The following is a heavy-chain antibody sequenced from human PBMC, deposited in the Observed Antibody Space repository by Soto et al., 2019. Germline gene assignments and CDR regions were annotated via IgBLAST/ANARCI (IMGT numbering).Heavy chain of an antibody. V-gene: IGHV1-69*13. CDR3: AWASLRFLEWLNYYGMDV. D-gene: IGHD3-3*01. J-gene: IGHJ6*02. CDR1: GGTFSSYA. CDR2: NIPIFGTA. Sequence: ASVKVSCKSSGGTFSSYAISWVRQAPGQGLEWMGGNIPIFGTANYAQKFQGRVTITADESTSPAYMELSSLRSEDTAVYYCAWASLRFLEWLNYYGMDVWGQGTTVTVSS.